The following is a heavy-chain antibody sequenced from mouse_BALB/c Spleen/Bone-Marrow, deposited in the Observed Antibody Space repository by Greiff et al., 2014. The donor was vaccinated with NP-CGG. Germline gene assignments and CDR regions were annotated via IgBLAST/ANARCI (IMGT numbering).Heavy chain of an antibody. D-gene: IGHD2-4*01. CDR2: FYPGSNSI. V-gene: IGHV1-62-2*01. Sequence: ESGAGLVKPGASVKLSCKASGYTFTDYIIHWVKQRSGQGLEWIGWFYPGSNSIKYNEKFKDKATLTADKSSSTVYMELSRLTSEDSAVYFCARHEEGGYDYDVGSYAMDCWGQGTSVTVSS. CDR1: GYTFTDYI. CDR3: ARHEEGGYDYDVGSYAMDC. J-gene: IGHJ4*01.